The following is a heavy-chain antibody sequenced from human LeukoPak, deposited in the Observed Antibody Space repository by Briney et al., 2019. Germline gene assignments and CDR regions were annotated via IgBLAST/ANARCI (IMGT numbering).Heavy chain of an antibody. V-gene: IGHV3-33*01. CDR3: ARVRNYYGLDV. CDR1: GFTFTSYG. CDR2: IWYDGSNK. J-gene: IGHJ6*02. Sequence: GGSLRLSCAASGFTFTSYGMHWVRQAPGKGLEWVAVIWYDGSNKYYADSVKGRFTISRDNARNSLYLQTNSLRAEDTAMYYCARVRNYYGLDVWGQGTTVTVSS.